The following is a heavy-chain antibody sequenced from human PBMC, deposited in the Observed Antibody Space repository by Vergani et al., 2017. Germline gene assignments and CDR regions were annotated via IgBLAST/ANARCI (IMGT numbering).Heavy chain of an antibody. J-gene: IGHJ4*02. CDR1: GFTFSSYW. V-gene: IGHV3-7*03. CDR3: ARDREGATSIFDY. Sequence: EVQLVESGGGLVQPGGSLRLSCAASGFTFSSYWMSWVRQAPGKGLEWVANIKQDGSEKYYVDSVKGRFTISRDNAKNSLYLQMNSLRAEDTAVYYCARDREGATSIFDYWGQGTLVTVSS. CDR2: IKQDGSEK. D-gene: IGHD1-26*01.